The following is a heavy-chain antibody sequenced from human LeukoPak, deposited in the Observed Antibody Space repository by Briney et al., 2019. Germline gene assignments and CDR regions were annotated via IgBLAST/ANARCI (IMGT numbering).Heavy chain of an antibody. J-gene: IGHJ6*02. CDR2: ITPIFGTA. D-gene: IGHD1-14*01. CDR3: TRSLTPGYYYYGMDV. V-gene: IGHV1-69*13. CDR1: GGTFSSYA. Sequence: ASVKVSCKASGGTFSSYAISWVRQAPGQGLEWMGGITPIFGTANYAQKFQGRVTITADESTSTAYMELSSLRSEDTAVYYCTRSLTPGYYYYGMDVWGQGTTVTVSS.